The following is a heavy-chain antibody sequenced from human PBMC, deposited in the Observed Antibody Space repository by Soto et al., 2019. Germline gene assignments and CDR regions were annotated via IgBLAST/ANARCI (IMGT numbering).Heavy chain of an antibody. Sequence: EVQLVESGGGFVQRGGSLRLSCAVSGLTFSTNTLNWVRQAPGKGLEWVSYISTSSTAIYYADSVKGRFTISRDDAKSSLYLQMNSLRDEDTAVYYCVITDSGRERGYWGQGTLVTVSS. D-gene: IGHD3-10*01. CDR1: GLTFSTNT. CDR2: ISTSSTAI. CDR3: VITDSGRERGY. J-gene: IGHJ4*02. V-gene: IGHV3-48*02.